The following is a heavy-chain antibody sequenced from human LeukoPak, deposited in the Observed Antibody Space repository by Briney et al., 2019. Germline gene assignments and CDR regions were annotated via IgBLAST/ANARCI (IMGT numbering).Heavy chain of an antibody. Sequence: GSLRLSCAASGLTFRNAWMTWVRQAPGKGLEWVSSITSSSSYIYYADSVKGRFTISRDNAKNSLYLQMDSLRVEDTAVYHCARDWVATTPWGQGTLVTVSS. CDR2: ITSSSSYI. V-gene: IGHV3-21*06. D-gene: IGHD5-24*01. CDR1: GLTFRNAW. CDR3: ARDWVATTP. J-gene: IGHJ5*02.